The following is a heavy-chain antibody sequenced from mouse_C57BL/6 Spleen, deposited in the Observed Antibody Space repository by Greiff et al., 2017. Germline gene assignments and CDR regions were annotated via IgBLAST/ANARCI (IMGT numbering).Heavy chain of an antibody. J-gene: IGHJ2*01. Sequence: VQLQQSGAELVKPGASVKMSCKASGYTFTSYWITWVKQRPGQGLEWIGDIYPGSGSTNYNEKFKSKATLTVDTSSSTAYMQLSSLTSEDSAVYYCARRNWDRGYFDYWGQGTTLTVSS. D-gene: IGHD4-1*01. CDR1: GYTFTSYW. V-gene: IGHV1-55*01. CDR2: IYPGSGST. CDR3: ARRNWDRGYFDY.